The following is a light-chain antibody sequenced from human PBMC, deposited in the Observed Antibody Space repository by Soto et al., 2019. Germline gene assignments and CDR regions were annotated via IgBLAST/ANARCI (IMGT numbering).Light chain of an antibody. CDR2: ATS. V-gene: IGKV1-39*01. Sequence: DIQMTQSPSSLSASVGDRVTITCRASQTISTYLNWYQQKPGKAPKLLIFATSSLQSGVPPRLSGRGSGTDSALTISRLQPEDFATYYCQQSYSTPYTFGQGTKLDIK. J-gene: IGKJ2*01. CDR3: QQSYSTPYT. CDR1: QTISTY.